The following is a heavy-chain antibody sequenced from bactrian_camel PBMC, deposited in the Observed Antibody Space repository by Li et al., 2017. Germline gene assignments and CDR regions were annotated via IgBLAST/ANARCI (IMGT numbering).Heavy chain of an antibody. D-gene: IGHD4*01. CDR3: ASSRGGGLERLWMNY. J-gene: IGHJ4*01. V-gene: IGHV3S40*01. CDR2: TNSDGGST. CDR1: GFTFSDYA. Sequence: VQLVESGGGLVQPGGSLRLSCAAAGFTFSDYAMTWDRQAPGKGLEWVSCTNSDGGSTYYADSVKGRFTISRDNAKNTVYLQMNSLKSEDTALYYCASSRGGGLERLWMNYWGQGTQVTVS.